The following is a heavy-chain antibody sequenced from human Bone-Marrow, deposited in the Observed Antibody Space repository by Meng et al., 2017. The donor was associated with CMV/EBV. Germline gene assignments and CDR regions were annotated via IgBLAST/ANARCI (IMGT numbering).Heavy chain of an antibody. CDR2: IYYSGST. D-gene: IGHD3-9*01. V-gene: IGHV4-31*03. J-gene: IGHJ4*02. CDR3: ESGLHHYDFLTGYYPSTGGYFDY. CDR1: GGSISSGGYY. Sequence: SETLSLTCTVSGGSISSGGYYWSWIRQHPGKGLGWIGYIYYSGSTYYNPSLKSRVTITVDTSKNQFSLTLSSVTAADTAVYYCESGLHHYDFLTGYYPSTGGYFDYWGQGTLVTVSS.